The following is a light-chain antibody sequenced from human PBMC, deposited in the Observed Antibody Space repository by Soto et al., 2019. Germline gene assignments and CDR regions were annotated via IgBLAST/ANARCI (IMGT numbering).Light chain of an antibody. CDR2: GAS. Sequence: EIVLTQSPGTLSLSPGERATLSCRASQSVSNNYLDWYQQKPGQAPRLVIYGASNRATGIPDRFSASGSGTDFTLTISRLEPEDFAVYYCQQYISSPLTFGQGTKVDIK. CDR3: QQYISSPLT. J-gene: IGKJ1*01. V-gene: IGKV3-20*01. CDR1: QSVSNNY.